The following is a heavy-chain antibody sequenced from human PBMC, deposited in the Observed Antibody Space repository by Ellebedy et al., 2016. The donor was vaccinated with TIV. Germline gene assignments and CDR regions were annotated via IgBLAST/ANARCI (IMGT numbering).Heavy chain of an antibody. Sequence: ASVKVSXXTSGYTFTGYYLHWVRQAPGQGLEWMGWINPHSGGTNYAQNFQGRVTMTRDPSISTAYMELRRLRSDDTAVYYCARESQLLFEYFQHWGQGTLVTVSS. V-gene: IGHV1-2*02. CDR2: INPHSGGT. J-gene: IGHJ1*01. D-gene: IGHD2-2*01. CDR3: ARESQLLFEYFQH. CDR1: GYTFTGYY.